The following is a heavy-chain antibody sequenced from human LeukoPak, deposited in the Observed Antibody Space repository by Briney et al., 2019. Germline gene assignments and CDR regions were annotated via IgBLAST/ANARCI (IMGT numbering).Heavy chain of an antibody. D-gene: IGHD4-17*01. J-gene: IGHJ4*02. Sequence: GGSLRLSCAASGFTFRSYAMSWVRQAPGKGLEWVSGISGSGANTFYADSVKGRITISRDNSKKTLYLQMNSLTDGDTAVYYCAPLETTWGQGTLVTVS. CDR3: APLETT. V-gene: IGHV3-23*01. CDR1: GFTFRSYA. CDR2: ISGSGANT.